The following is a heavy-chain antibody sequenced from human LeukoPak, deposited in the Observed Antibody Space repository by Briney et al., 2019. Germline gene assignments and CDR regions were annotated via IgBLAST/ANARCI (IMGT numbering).Heavy chain of an antibody. CDR2: ISWNSGSI. V-gene: IGHV3-9*01. J-gene: IGHJ4*02. Sequence: PGGSLRLSCAASGFTFDDYAMHWVRQAPGKGLEWVSGISWNSGSIGYADSVKGRFTISRDNAKNSLYLQMNSLRAEDAALYYCAKDMKHGGSYGSGDTFDYWCQGTLVTVSS. CDR3: AKDMKHGGSYGSGDTFDY. D-gene: IGHD3-10*01. CDR1: GFTFDDYA.